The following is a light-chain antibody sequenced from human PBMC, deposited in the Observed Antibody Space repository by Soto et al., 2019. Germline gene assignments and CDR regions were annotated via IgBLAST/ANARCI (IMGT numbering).Light chain of an antibody. CDR3: LQDYNYPLT. J-gene: IGKJ4*01. Sequence: AIQMTQFPSSLSASVGDRVTITYRASQDIRSDLGWYQQRPGKAPQLLIYATSSLHSGVPSRFSGSASGTDFTLTISSMQPEDFATYYCLQDYNYPLTFGGGNKVDIK. CDR1: QDIRSD. V-gene: IGKV1-6*01. CDR2: ATS.